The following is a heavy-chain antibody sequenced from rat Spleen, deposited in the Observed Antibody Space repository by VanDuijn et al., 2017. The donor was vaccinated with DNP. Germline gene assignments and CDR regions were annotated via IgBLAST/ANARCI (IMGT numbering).Heavy chain of an antibody. CDR1: GFSLTSYA. CDR2: ISSGGDA. J-gene: IGHJ3*01. Sequence: QVQLKESGPGLVQPSETLSLTCTVSGFSLTSYAVSWVRQPPGKGLKWIATISSGGDAFYNSALKSRLSISRDTSKSQVLLRMNSLQTEDTAIYFCARDTVGSPFAYWGQGTLVTVSS. V-gene: IGHV2-6*01. D-gene: IGHD1-7*01. CDR3: ARDTVGSPFAY.